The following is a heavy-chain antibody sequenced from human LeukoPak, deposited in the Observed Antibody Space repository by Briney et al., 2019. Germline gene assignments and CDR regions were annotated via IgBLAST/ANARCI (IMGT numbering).Heavy chain of an antibody. D-gene: IGHD6-19*01. CDR1: GYTFTGYY. CDR2: INPNSGGT. Sequence: GASVKVSCKASGYTFTGYYMHWVRQAPGQGLEWMGWINPNSGGTNYAQKFQGRVTMTRDTSISTAYMELSRLRSDDTAAYYCARDRVAVAGTVDYWGQGTLVTVSS. J-gene: IGHJ4*02. CDR3: ARDRVAVAGTVDY. V-gene: IGHV1-2*02.